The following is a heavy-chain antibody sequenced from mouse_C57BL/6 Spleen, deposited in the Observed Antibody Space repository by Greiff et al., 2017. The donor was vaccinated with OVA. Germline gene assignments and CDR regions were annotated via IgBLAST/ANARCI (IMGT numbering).Heavy chain of an antibody. D-gene: IGHD1-1*01. V-gene: IGHV1-61*01. Sequence: QVQLQQSGAELVRPGSSVKLSCKASGYTFTSYWMDWVKQRPGQGLEWIGNIYPSDSETHYNQKFKDKATLTVDKSSSTAYMQLSSLTSEDSAVYYCARRLGYYGSSYWYFDVWGTGTTVTVSS. CDR3: ARRLGYYGSSYWYFDV. CDR2: IYPSDSET. J-gene: IGHJ1*03. CDR1: GYTFTSYW.